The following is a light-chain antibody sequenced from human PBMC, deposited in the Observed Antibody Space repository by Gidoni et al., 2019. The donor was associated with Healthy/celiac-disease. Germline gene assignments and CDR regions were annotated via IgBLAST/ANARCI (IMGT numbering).Light chain of an antibody. CDR3: AAWDDSLSGPV. J-gene: IGLJ2*01. Sequence: QSVLTQPPSASGTPGHRVTISCSGSSSNIGSNYVSWYQQLPGTAPKLLIYGNNQRPSGVPDRFSGSKSGTSASLAISGLRSEDEADYYCAAWDDSLSGPVFGGGTKLTVL. V-gene: IGLV1-47*01. CDR2: GNN. CDR1: SSNIGSNY.